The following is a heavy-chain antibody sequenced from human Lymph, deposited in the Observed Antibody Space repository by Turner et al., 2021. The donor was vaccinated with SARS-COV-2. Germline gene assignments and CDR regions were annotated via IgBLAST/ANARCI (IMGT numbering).Heavy chain of an antibody. V-gene: IGHV1-8*01. CDR3: ARAAQLTVWFDP. D-gene: IGHD3-9*01. J-gene: IGHJ5*02. Sequence: QVQRVQSGAEGKKPGASVKVSCLASGYTFTRYDINWVRQATGQGLEWMGWMDPNSGITGYAQKCQGRVTMTRNTSISTAYMELSSLRSEDTAVYYCARAAQLTVWFDPCGQGTLVTVS. CDR1: GYTFTRYD. CDR2: MDPNSGIT.